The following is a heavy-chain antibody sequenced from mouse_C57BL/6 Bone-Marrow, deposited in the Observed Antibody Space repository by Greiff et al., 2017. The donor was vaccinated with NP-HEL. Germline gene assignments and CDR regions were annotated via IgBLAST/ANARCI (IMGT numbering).Heavy chain of an antibody. CDR3: ARSKVAAHATFWFAY. CDR2: IDPSDSYT. J-gene: IGHJ3*01. V-gene: IGHV1-69*01. D-gene: IGHD3-2*02. CDR1: GYTFTSYW. Sequence: QVQLKQPGAELVMPGASVKLSCKASGYTFTSYWMHWVKQRPGQGLEWIGEIDPSDSYTNYNQKFKGKSTLTVDKSYSTSYMQLSSLTSVDSAVYYCARSKVAAHATFWFAYWGQGTLVTVSA.